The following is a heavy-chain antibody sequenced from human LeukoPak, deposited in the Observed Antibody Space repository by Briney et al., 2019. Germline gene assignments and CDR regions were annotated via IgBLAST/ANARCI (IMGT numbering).Heavy chain of an antibody. CDR3: ARPNSTYYYDSSGYDGFDV. CDR2: IYPNDSDT. D-gene: IGHD3-22*01. Sequence: GESLKISCKGSGYNFTNYWIAWVRQMPGTGLEWMGIIYPNDSDTRYRPSFQGQVSISADKSINTAYLQWSSMKASNTAMYFCARPNSTYYYDSSGYDGFDVWGQGTMVTVSS. CDR1: GYNFTNYW. V-gene: IGHV5-51*01. J-gene: IGHJ3*01.